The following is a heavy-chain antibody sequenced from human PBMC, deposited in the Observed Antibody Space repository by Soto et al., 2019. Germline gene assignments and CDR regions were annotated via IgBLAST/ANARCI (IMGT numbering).Heavy chain of an antibody. Sequence: SETLSRTSVVYGGSCSGYYWNWIRQPPGKGLEWIGEIDHSGYTNYNPSLKSRVTISVDTSKNQFSLRLTSVTAADTAVYYCARVRDWFDPWGQGTLVTVSS. CDR2: IDHSGYT. D-gene: IGHD3-3*01. J-gene: IGHJ5*02. V-gene: IGHV4-34*01. CDR1: GGSCSGYY. CDR3: ARVRDWFDP.